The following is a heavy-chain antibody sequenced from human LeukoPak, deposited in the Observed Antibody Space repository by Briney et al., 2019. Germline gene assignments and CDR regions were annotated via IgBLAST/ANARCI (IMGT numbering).Heavy chain of an antibody. CDR1: GGSFSGYY. D-gene: IGHD3-10*01. V-gene: IGHV4-34*01. CDR3: ARRPGGRGPYYFDY. Sequence: SETLSLTCAVHGGSFSGYYWSWIRQPPGKGLEWIGEINHSGSSNYNPSLKSRVTISVDTSKNQFSLKLSSVTAADTAVYYCARRPGGRGPYYFDYWGQGTLVTVSS. CDR2: INHSGSS. J-gene: IGHJ4*02.